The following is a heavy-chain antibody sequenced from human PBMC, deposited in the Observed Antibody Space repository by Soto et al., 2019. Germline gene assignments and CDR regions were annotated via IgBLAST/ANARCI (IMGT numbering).Heavy chain of an antibody. Sequence: LRLSRAASGFTFSSYAISWVRQAPGKGLEWFPAITASGGSTYYADSGKGQFTISRDNSKHILDLQMNSLRAEDTGVYYCAKLRREGLQFWLDPWGQGTLVTVCS. CDR2: ITASGGST. D-gene: IGHD1-26*01. V-gene: IGHV3-23*01. CDR1: GFTFSSYA. CDR3: AKLRREGLQFWLDP. J-gene: IGHJ5*02.